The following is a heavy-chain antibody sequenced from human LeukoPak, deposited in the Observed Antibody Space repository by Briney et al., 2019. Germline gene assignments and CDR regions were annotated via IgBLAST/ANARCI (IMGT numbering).Heavy chain of an antibody. CDR2: ISYDGSNE. CDR3: ARGYCSSISCYLVY. J-gene: IGHJ4*02. Sequence: GGSLRLSCAASGFTFSSYAMSWVRQAPGKGLEWVAVISYDGSNEYHADSVKGRFTISRDNSKNTLYLQMDSLRVDDTAIYYCARGYCSSISCYLVYWGQGTLVTVSS. D-gene: IGHD2-2*01. CDR1: GFTFSSYA. V-gene: IGHV3-30-3*01.